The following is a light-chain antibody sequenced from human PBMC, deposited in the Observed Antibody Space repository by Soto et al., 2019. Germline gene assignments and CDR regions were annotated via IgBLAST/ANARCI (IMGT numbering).Light chain of an antibody. CDR2: EGS. CDR3: NSYTISSTYV. J-gene: IGLJ1*01. Sequence: QSALTQPPSVSGSPGQSVTISFTGTSSDVGSYNGVSWYQQPPGTAPKLIIYEGSNRPSGVPDRFSGSKSGNTASLTISGLQAEDEAAYYCNSYTISSTYVFGTGTKVTVL. V-gene: IGLV2-18*02. CDR1: SSDVGSYNG.